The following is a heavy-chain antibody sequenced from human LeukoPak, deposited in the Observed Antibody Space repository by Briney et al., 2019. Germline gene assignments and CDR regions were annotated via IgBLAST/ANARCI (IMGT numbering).Heavy chain of an antibody. J-gene: IGHJ4*02. CDR1: GFTFNTNA. D-gene: IGHD2-2*01. Sequence: PGGSLRLSCAASGFTFNTNAMSWVRQAPGKGLEWVSAISGRTGGTYYADSVKGRFTISRDNSKSTLYLQMDSLRAEDTAVYYCAKTSRSSTSLYYLDYWGLGTLVTVSS. CDR2: ISGRTGGT. CDR3: AKTSRSSTSLYYLDY. V-gene: IGHV3-23*01.